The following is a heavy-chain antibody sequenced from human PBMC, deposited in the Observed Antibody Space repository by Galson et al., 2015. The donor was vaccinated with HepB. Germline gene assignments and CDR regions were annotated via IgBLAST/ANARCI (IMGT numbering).Heavy chain of an antibody. CDR1: GFTFSSYA. V-gene: IGHV3-30*04. CDR3: ASNYDILTGYSPRFSEHYGTDV. D-gene: IGHD3-9*01. J-gene: IGHJ6*02. CDR2: ISYDGSNK. Sequence: SLRLSCAASGFTFSSYAMHWVRQAPGKGLEWVAVISYDGSNKYYADSVKGRFTISRDNSKNTLYLQMNSLRAVDTAVYYCASNYDILTGYSPRFSEHYGTDVWSQGTAVTVSS.